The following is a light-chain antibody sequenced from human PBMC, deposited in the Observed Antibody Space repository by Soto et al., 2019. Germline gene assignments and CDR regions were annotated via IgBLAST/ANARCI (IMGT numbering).Light chain of an antibody. CDR1: QSVNSN. J-gene: IGKJ4*01. Sequence: EVVMTQSPTTLSVSPGERATLSCRASQSVNSNLAWYQQKPGQAPRLLIYGASTRATGIPARFSGSGSGTEFTLTIRSLQSEDFAVYYCQQYNKWPPLTFGGGTKGDIK. V-gene: IGKV3-15*01. CDR2: GAS. CDR3: QQYNKWPPLT.